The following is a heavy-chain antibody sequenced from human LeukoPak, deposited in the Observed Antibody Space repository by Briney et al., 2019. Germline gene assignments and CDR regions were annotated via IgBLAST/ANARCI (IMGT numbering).Heavy chain of an antibody. V-gene: IGHV4-61*02. D-gene: IGHD2-2*02. CDR3: ARGRDCSSTSCYTFDAFDI. J-gene: IGHJ3*02. CDR1: GGSISSGSYY. Sequence: SETLSLTXTVSGGSISSGSYYWRWIRQPAGTGLEWIGRIYTSGSTNYNPSLKSRVTISVDTSKNQFSLKLSSVTAADTAVYYCARGRDCSSTSCYTFDAFDIWGQGTMVTVSS. CDR2: IYTSGST.